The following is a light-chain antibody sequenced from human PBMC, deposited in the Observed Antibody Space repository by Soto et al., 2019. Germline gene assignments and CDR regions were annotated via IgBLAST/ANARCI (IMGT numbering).Light chain of an antibody. J-gene: IGLJ1*01. CDR1: SSDVGGYNY. Sequence: QSALTQPASVSGSPGQSITISCTGTSSDVGGYNYVSWYQQHPGKAPKLMIYEVSNRPSGVSNRFSGSKSGNTASLTISGLQAEDEADYYCSSYTSRSTRVYVFGTGTKVTVL. V-gene: IGLV2-14*01. CDR3: SSYTSRSTRVYV. CDR2: EVS.